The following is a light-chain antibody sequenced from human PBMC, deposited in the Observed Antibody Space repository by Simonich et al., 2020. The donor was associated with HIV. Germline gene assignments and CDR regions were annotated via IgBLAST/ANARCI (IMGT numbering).Light chain of an antibody. CDR2: AAS. V-gene: IGKV1-39*01. CDR1: QSISTY. Sequence: IQLTQSPSSLSASVGNSVTITCRASQSISTYLQWYQLNPGTAPKLLIYAASSLPSGVPSRFSGSGSGTEFTLTISSLQPEDFATYYCQQSDSIPYTVGQGTKLEIK. CDR3: QQSDSIPYT. J-gene: IGKJ2*01.